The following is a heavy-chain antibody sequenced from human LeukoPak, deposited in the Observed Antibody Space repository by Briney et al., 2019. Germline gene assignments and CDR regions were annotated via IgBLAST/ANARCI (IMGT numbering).Heavy chain of an antibody. CDR2: ISTSSSYI. Sequence: GGSLRLSCAASGFTFDDYTMHWVRQAPGKGLEWVSSISTSSSYIDYADSVKGRFTISRDNAKNSLYLQMNSLRAEDTAVYYCARDRDTAMVSDYWGQGTLVTVSS. J-gene: IGHJ4*02. D-gene: IGHD5-18*01. V-gene: IGHV3-21*01. CDR3: ARDRDTAMVSDY. CDR1: GFTFDDYT.